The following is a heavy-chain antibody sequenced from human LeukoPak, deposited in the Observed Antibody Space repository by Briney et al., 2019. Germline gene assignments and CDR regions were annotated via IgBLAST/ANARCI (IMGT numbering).Heavy chain of an antibody. CDR3: ARGAYNWNVGDAFDI. J-gene: IGHJ3*02. CDR2: IYYSGST. Sequence: SETLSLTCAVYGGSFSGYYWSWIRQPPGKGLEWIGYIYYSGSTNYNPSLKSRVTISVDTSKNQFSLKLSSVTAADTAVYYCARGAYNWNVGDAFDIWGQGTMVTVSS. D-gene: IGHD1-20*01. CDR1: GGSFSGYY. V-gene: IGHV4-59*01.